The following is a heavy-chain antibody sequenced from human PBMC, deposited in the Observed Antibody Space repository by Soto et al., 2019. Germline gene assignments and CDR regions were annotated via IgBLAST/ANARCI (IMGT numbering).Heavy chain of an antibody. CDR1: GYTSTAYP. V-gene: IGHV1-3*01. CDR2: INVANGDT. CDR3: ARKDYYGASIYDFDH. J-gene: IGHJ4*02. D-gene: IGHD3-10*01. Sequence: QVQLVQSGAEVKKPGASVKVSCKASGYTSTAYPMHWVRQAPGQRLEWMGWINVANGDTGDSQKFQGRVTVTSDTSASTVYMELSSLTSEDTAEYYCARKDYYGASIYDFDHWGQGTVVTVSS.